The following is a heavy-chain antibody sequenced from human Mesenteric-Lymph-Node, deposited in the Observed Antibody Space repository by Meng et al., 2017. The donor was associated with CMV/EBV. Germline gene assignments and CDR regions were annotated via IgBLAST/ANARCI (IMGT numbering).Heavy chain of an antibody. CDR2: ISYDGNIK. Sequence: GGSLRLSCAASGFSFSIHGMHWVRQAPGKGLEWVAIISYDGNIKYYADSVKGRFTISRDNAKRSLFLQMNRLRAEDTAVYYCARLAYYTNTPLYYFDSWGLGTLVTVSS. CDR3: ARLAYYTNTPLYYFDS. J-gene: IGHJ4*01. D-gene: IGHD2-8*01. V-gene: IGHV3-30*03. CDR1: GFSFSIHG.